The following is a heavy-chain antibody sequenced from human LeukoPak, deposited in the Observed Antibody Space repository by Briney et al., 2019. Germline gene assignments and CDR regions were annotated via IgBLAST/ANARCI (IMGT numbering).Heavy chain of an antibody. Sequence: SETLSLTCVVSGAPISGYYWTWSRQPPRKGLEWIGYTYYRGSSSFNPSVRSRVTISADTSRSQVSLRLTSVTAADTAVYYCARGGFREFDSWGQGTPVIVSS. CDR3: ARGGFREFDS. CDR2: TYYRGSS. D-gene: IGHD3-10*01. J-gene: IGHJ4*02. CDR1: GAPISGYY. V-gene: IGHV4-59*01.